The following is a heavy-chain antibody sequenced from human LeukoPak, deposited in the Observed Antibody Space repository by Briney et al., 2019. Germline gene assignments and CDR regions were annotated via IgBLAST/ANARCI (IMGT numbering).Heavy chain of an antibody. CDR3: ASRPYSGSYYFGY. Sequence: GGSLRLSCAASGFTYTNYWMSWVRQPPGKGLEWVSAISGSGGSTYYADSVKGRFTISRDNSKNTLYLQMNSLRAEDTAVYYCASRPYSGSYYFGYWGQGTLVTVSS. J-gene: IGHJ4*02. V-gene: IGHV3-23*01. CDR2: ISGSGGST. CDR1: GFTYTNYW. D-gene: IGHD1-26*01.